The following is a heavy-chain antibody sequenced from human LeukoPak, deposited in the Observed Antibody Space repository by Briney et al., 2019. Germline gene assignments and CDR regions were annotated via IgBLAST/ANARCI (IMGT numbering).Heavy chain of an antibody. Sequence: PGGALRLSCAASGFTFSSYWMSWARQAPGKGLEWVANTKQDGSEKYYVDSVKGRFTISRDNAKNSLYLQKNSLRAEDTAVYYCATEGGDFWSGYYKAFDYWGQGTLVTVSS. V-gene: IGHV3-7*01. CDR2: TKQDGSEK. CDR3: ATEGGDFWSGYYKAFDY. D-gene: IGHD3-3*01. CDR1: GFTFSSYW. J-gene: IGHJ4*02.